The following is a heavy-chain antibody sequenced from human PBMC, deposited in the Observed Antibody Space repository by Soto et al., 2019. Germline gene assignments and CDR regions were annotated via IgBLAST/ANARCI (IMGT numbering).Heavy chain of an antibody. CDR3: AKDRGAGYCSGGSCYYYYYGMDV. J-gene: IGHJ6*02. D-gene: IGHD2-15*01. CDR2: ISYDGSNK. CDR1: GFTFSSYG. V-gene: IGHV3-30*18. Sequence: LRLSCAASGFTFSSYGMHWVRQAPGKGLEWVAVISYDGSNKYYADSVKGRFTISRDNSKNTLYLQMNSLRAEDTAVYYCAKDRGAGYCSGGSCYYYYYGMDVWGQGTTVTVSS.